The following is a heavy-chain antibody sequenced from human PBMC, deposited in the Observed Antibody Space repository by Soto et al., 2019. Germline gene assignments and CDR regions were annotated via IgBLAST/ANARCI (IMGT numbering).Heavy chain of an antibody. Sequence: EVQLVDSGGGLVQPGGSLRLSCAAAGFTISDYYMDWVRQAPGMGLEWVSRTRNKVNSYTTEYAASVKGRFTISRDGSENSVYLQMNSLKTDDTAVYSWARGGRTEWRYFDSWGQGTLVTVSS. J-gene: IGHJ4*02. V-gene: IGHV3-72*01. CDR1: GFTISDYY. CDR2: TRNKVNSYTT. CDR3: ARGGRTEWRYFDS. D-gene: IGHD2-15*01.